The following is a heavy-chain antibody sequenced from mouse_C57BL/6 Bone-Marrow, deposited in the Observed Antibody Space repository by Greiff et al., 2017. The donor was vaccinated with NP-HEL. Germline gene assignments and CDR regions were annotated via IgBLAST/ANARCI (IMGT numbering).Heavy chain of an antibody. V-gene: IGHV1-63*01. D-gene: IGHD3-2*02. CDR3: ARRGTAQALYYFDY. CDR1: GYTFTNYW. Sequence: QVQLQQSGAELVRPGTSVKMSCKASGYTFTNYWIGWAKQRPGHGLEWIGDIYPGGGYPNYNEKFKGKATLTAAKSSSTAYMQFSSLTSEDSAIYYCARRGTAQALYYFDYWGQGTTLTVSS. CDR2: IYPGGGYP. J-gene: IGHJ2*01.